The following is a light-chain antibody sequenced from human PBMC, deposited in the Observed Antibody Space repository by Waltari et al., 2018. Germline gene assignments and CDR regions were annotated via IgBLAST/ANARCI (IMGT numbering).Light chain of an antibody. J-gene: IGKJ1*01. CDR1: QRVGKY. CDR2: DAS. V-gene: IGKV3-20*01. Sequence: IVLTHSPSTLSLSPGHRATLSCSASQRVGKYLAWYQQKPGQAPRLLMYDASTRATGIPDRFSGSGSGTDFSLTISRLEPEDFAVYYCQKYVNLPATFGQGTKVEIK. CDR3: QKYVNLPAT.